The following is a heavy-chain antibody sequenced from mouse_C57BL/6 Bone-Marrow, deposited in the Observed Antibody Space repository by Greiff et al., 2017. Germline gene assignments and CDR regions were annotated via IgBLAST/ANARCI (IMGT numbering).Heavy chain of an antibody. CDR1: GFSLTSYG. J-gene: IGHJ1*03. CDR3: ARKPRGYFDV. D-gene: IGHD6-1*01. V-gene: IGHV2-2*01. CDR2: IWSGGST. Sequence: VQLQQSGPGLVQPSQSLSITCTVSGFSLTSYGVHWVRQSPGKGLEWLGVIWSGGSTDYNAAFLSRLSISKDNSKSQVFFKMNSLQADDTAIYYCARKPRGYFDVWGTGTTVTVSA.